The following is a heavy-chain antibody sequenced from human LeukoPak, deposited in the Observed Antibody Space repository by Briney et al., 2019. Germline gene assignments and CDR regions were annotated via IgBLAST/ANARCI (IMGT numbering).Heavy chain of an antibody. CDR1: GFTFSRYE. D-gene: IGHD2-2*01. Sequence: GGSLRLSCEASGFTFSRYEMNWVRQAPGKGLEWVSAISGSGGSIHYADSVKGRYTISRDNSKNTLYLQMNTLRAEDTAVYYCAKDEDARPMYFQHWGQGTLVTVSS. V-gene: IGHV3-23*01. CDR2: ISGSGGSI. CDR3: AKDEDARPMYFQH. J-gene: IGHJ1*01.